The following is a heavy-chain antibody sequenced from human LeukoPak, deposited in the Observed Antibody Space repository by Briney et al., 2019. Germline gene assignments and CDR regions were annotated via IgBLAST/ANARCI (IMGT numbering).Heavy chain of an antibody. V-gene: IGHV3-21*01. CDR2: ISSSSSYI. CDR1: GFTFSSYS. CDR3: ARDQIATPPPLDY. Sequence: PGGSLRLSCAASGFTFSSYSMNWVRQAPGKGLEWVSSISSSSSYIYYADSVKGRFTISRDNAKNSLYLQMNSLRAEDTAVYYCARDQIATPPPLDYWGQGTLVTVSS. D-gene: IGHD5-24*01. J-gene: IGHJ4*02.